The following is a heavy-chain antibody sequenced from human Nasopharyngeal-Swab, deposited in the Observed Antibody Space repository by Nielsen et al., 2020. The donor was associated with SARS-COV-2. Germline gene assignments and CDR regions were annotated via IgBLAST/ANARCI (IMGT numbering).Heavy chain of an antibody. CDR3: ARAMIVVVINAFDI. J-gene: IGHJ3*02. CDR2: IYYSGGT. Sequence: SETLSLTCTVSGGSISSGGYYWSWLRQHPGKGLEWIGYIYYSGGTYYNPSLKSRVTISVDTSKNQFSLKLSSVTAADTAVYYCARAMIVVVINAFDIWGQGTMVTVSS. V-gene: IGHV4-31*03. CDR1: GGSISSGGYY. D-gene: IGHD3-22*01.